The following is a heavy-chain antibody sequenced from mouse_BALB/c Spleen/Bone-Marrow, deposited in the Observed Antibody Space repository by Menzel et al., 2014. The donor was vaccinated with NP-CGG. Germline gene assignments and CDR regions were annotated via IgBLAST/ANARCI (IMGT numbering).Heavy chain of an antibody. CDR3: ARDYGNPSPFAY. V-gene: IGHV1-18*01. D-gene: IGHD2-1*01. CDR1: GYSFTGYT. J-gene: IGHJ3*01. Sequence: EVKLMESGPELVKPGASMKISCKASGYSFTGYTMNWVKQSYGKNLEWIGLINPYNGGTSYNQKFKGKATLTVDKSSSTAYMELLSLTSEDSAVYYCARDYGNPSPFAYWGQGTLVTVSA. CDR2: INPYNGGT.